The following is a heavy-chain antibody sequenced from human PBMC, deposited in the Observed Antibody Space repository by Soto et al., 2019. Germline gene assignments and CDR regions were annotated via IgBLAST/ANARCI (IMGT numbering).Heavy chain of an antibody. CDR3: AALSRDGYNGAFDI. CDR2: IYYSGST. CDR1: GGSISSYY. D-gene: IGHD5-12*01. Sequence: PSETLSLTCTVSGGSISSYYWSWIRQPPGKGLEWIGYIYYSGSTNYNPSLKSRVTISVDTSKNQFSLKLSSVTAADTAVYYCAALSRDGYNGAFDIWGQGTMVTVSS. J-gene: IGHJ3*02. V-gene: IGHV4-59*01.